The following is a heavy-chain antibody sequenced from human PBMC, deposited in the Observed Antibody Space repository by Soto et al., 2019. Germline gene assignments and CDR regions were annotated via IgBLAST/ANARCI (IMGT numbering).Heavy chain of an antibody. CDR1: GGSISSSYYY. CDR3: AGGLTGDINWFDP. Sequence: QLQLQESGPGLVKPSETLSLTCTVSGGSISSSYYYWGWIRQPPGKGLEWIGSIYYSGSTYYNPSLKSRVTLSVDTPKNQFPLKLPAVTAADTAVYYCAGGLTGDINWFDPWGQGILVTVSS. D-gene: IGHD7-27*01. J-gene: IGHJ5*02. CDR2: IYYSGST. V-gene: IGHV4-39*01.